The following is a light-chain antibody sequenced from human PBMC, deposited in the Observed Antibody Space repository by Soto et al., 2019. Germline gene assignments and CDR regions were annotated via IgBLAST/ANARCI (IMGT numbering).Light chain of an antibody. CDR1: QRVSGY. Sequence: EIVLTQSPATLSLSPGNRATLSCRASQRVSGYLAWYQQKPGQAPRLLIYDASNRATGIAARFSGSGSVTDFTLTITSLEPEDFAVYYCQQRSNWPSTFGGGTKVEI. CDR2: DAS. V-gene: IGKV3-11*01. J-gene: IGKJ4*01. CDR3: QQRSNWPST.